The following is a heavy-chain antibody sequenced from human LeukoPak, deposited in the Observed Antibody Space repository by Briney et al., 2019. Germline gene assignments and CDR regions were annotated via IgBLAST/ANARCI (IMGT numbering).Heavy chain of an antibody. J-gene: IGHJ6*03. Sequence: SETLSLTCTVSGGSISSYYWSWIRQPAGKGLEWIGRIYTSGSTNYNPSLKSRVTMSVDTSKNQFSLKLSSVTAADTAVYYCARDRIVGYYYYYYMDVWGKGTTVTVSS. CDR2: IYTSGST. CDR1: GGSISSYY. V-gene: IGHV4-4*07. CDR3: ARDRIVGYYYYYYMDV. D-gene: IGHD1-26*01.